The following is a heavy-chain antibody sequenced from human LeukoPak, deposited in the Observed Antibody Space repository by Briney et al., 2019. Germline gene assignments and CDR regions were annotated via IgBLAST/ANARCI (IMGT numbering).Heavy chain of an antibody. V-gene: IGHV4-59*01. CDR1: GGSISSYY. CDR2: VYYTGST. Sequence: PSETLSLTCTVSGGSISSYYWSWVRQPPGKGLEWIGFVYYTGSTNYSPSLKSRVTISVDTSKNQFSLKLRSVTAADTAVYYCARTRYYYNSRSYGAPYYFDYWGQGTLVTVSS. J-gene: IGHJ4*02. D-gene: IGHD3-10*01. CDR3: ARTRYYYNSRSYGAPYYFDY.